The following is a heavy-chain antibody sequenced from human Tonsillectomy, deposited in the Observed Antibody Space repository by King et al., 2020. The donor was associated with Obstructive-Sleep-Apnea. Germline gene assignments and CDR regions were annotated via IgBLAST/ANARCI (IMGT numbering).Heavy chain of an antibody. Sequence: QLVQSGGGLVQPGGSLRLSCAASGFTFSSYSMNWVRQAPGKGLEWVSYISSISSTRYYADSVKGRFTISRDNAKNSLYLQMNSLRAEDTAVYYCARDSYYYDSSGYYETGIDYWGQGTLVTVSS. CDR2: ISSISSTR. D-gene: IGHD3-22*01. V-gene: IGHV3-48*04. CDR3: ARDSYYYDSSGYYETGIDY. J-gene: IGHJ4*02. CDR1: GFTFSSYS.